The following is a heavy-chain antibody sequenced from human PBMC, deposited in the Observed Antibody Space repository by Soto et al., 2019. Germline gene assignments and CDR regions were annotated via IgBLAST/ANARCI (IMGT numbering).Heavy chain of an antibody. CDR3: ARVTDGRGSYGYRAHWFDP. D-gene: IGHD5-18*01. CDR1: GGSISSDDYY. J-gene: IGHJ5*02. Sequence: SSETLSLTCTVSGGSISSDDYYWSWIRQPPGKGLEWIGYIYYSGSTYYNPSLKGRVTISVDTSKNQFSLKLSSVTAADTAVYYCARVTDGRGSYGYRAHWFDPWGQGTLVTVSS. CDR2: IYYSGST. V-gene: IGHV4-30-4*08.